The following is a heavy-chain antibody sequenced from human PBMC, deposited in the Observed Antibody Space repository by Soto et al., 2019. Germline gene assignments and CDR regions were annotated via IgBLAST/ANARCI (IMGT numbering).Heavy chain of an antibody. CDR3: VREHTVTHSGMDV. Sequence: GGSLRLSCAASGFSFTDHYMDWVRQAPGKGLEWVGRSKNKAKSYTTEYAASVKGRFTISRDDSNNLLYLQMNSLTTEDTAVYNCVREHTVTHSGMDVWGQGTTVTVSS. CDR1: GFSFTDHY. J-gene: IGHJ6*02. D-gene: IGHD4-17*01. V-gene: IGHV3-72*01. CDR2: SKNKAKSYTT.